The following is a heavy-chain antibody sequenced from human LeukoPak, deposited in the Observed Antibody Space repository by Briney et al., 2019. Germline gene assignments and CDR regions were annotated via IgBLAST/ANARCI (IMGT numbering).Heavy chain of an antibody. CDR3: ARGSDGGFGKFRSDFDY. CDR2: INPNSDVT. V-gene: IGHV1-2*02. CDR1: GYTFTGYY. J-gene: IGHJ4*02. Sequence: ASVKVSCKASGYTFTGYYMHWVRQAPGQGLEWMGWINPNSDVTHYAQKFQGRVTVTRDTSISTAYMELSSLRSDDTAVFYCARGSDGGFGKFRSDFDYWGQGTLVTVSS. D-gene: IGHD3-10*01.